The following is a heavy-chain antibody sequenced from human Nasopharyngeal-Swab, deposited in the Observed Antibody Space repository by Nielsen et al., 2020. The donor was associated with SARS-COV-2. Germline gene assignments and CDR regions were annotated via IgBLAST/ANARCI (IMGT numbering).Heavy chain of an antibody. V-gene: IGHV1-8*01. D-gene: IGHD5-12*01. Sequence: WVRQAPGQGLEWMGWMNPNSGNTGYAQKFQGRVTMTRNTSISTAYMELSSLRSEDTAVYYCARVHRGHSGYDYYYYYMDVWGKGTTVTVSS. CDR3: ARVHRGHSGYDYYYYYMDV. CDR2: MNPNSGNT. J-gene: IGHJ6*03.